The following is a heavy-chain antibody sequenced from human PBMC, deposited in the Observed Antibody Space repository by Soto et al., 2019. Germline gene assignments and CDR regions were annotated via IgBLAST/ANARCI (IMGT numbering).Heavy chain of an antibody. D-gene: IGHD2-15*01. J-gene: IGHJ4*02. CDR2: IYHSGST. CDR3: ARGQVVAAQH. CDR1: GGSISSGRYS. V-gene: IGHV4-30-2*01. Sequence: PSETLSLTCAVSGGSISSGRYSWSWIRQPPGKGLEWIGYIYHSGSTYYNPSLKSRVTISVDRSKNQFSLKLSSVTAADTAVYYCARGQVVAAQHWGQGTLVTVS.